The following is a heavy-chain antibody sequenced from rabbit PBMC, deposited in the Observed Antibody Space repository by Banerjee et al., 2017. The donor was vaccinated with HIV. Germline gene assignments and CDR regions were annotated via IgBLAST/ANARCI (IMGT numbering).Heavy chain of an antibody. CDR3: ASASSSGYYGYYFNL. CDR1: GFDFSSSY. J-gene: IGHJ4*01. D-gene: IGHD1-1*01. V-gene: IGHV1S7*01. Sequence: QLKESGGGLVQPGGSLKLSCKASGFDFSSSYWMSWVRQAPGKGLEWIGYIDPVFGSTYYANWVNGRFTISSHNAQNTLHLQLNSLTAADTATYFCASASSSGYYGYYFNLWGPGTLVTVS. CDR2: IDPVFGST.